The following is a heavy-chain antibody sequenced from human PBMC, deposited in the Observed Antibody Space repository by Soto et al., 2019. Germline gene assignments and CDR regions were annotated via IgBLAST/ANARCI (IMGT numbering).Heavy chain of an antibody. CDR2: IDPSDSYI. CDR3: SPTPSYSRSYGHYYYYYGMDF. J-gene: IGHJ6*02. Sequence: GESLKISCKGSGYSFTSYWISWVRQMPGKGLEWMGRIDPSDSYINYSPSLQGHVTISADKSISTAYLQWSSLKASDTAMYYCSPTPSYSRSYGHYYYYYGMDFWCQGTTVAVAS. CDR1: GYSFTSYW. V-gene: IGHV5-10-1*01. D-gene: IGHD6-6*01.